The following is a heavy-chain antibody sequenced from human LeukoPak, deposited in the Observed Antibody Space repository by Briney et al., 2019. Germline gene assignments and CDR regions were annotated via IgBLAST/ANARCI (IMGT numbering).Heavy chain of an antibody. CDR1: GFTFSSYA. CDR2: ISNDGSNR. Sequence: GGSLRLSCVASGFTFSSYAIHWVRQAPGKGLEWVAVISNDGSNRYYADSVKGRFTISRDNSKNTLYLQLNSLRADDTAVYYCAMKAVPRPRLHDAFDFWGQGTVVSVSS. D-gene: IGHD5-24*01. V-gene: IGHV3-30*04. J-gene: IGHJ3*01. CDR3: AMKAVPRPRLHDAFDF.